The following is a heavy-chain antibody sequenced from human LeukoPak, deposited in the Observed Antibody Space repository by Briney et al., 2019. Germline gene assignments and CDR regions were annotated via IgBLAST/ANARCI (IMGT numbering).Heavy chain of an antibody. Sequence: GGSLRLSCAASGFTFSDYMSWIRQAPGKGLEWVAYITSSGDDIYYADSVKGRFTISRDNAKNALFLRMSSLRVKDTAMYYCASDIVATSGDFWGQGTLVSVSS. CDR2: ITSSGDDI. D-gene: IGHD5-12*01. V-gene: IGHV3-11*01. J-gene: IGHJ4*02. CDR1: GFTFSDY. CDR3: ASDIVATSGDF.